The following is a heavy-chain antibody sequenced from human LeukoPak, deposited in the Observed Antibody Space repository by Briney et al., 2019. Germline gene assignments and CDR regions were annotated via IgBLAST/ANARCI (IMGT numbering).Heavy chain of an antibody. V-gene: IGHV3-30*18. J-gene: IGHJ4*01. CDR1: GFIFSSYG. CDR3: AKSPPFGNPHLDY. CDR2: ISYDGSNK. D-gene: IGHD3-10*01. Sequence: PGRSLRLSCAASGFIFSSYGMHWVRQAPGKGLEWVTVISYDGSNKYYADSVKGRFTISRDNSKNTLYLQMNSLRAEDTAVYYCAKSPPFGNPHLDYWGHGTLVTVSS.